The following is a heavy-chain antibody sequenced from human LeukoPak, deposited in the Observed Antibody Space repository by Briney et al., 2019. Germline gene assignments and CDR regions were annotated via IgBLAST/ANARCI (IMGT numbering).Heavy chain of an antibody. J-gene: IGHJ5*02. V-gene: IGHV1-18*01. D-gene: IGHD6-19*01. CDR1: GYTFTSYG. CDR3: ARDREAVPLNT. Sequence: ASVKVSCKASGYTFTSYGISWVRQAPGQGLEWMGWISAYNGNTNYAQKFQGRVTITADESTSTAYMELSSLRSEDTAVYYCARDREAVPLNTWGQGTLVTVSS. CDR2: ISAYNGNT.